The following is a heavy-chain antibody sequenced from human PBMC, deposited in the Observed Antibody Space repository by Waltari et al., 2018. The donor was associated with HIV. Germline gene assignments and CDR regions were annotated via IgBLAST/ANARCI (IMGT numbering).Heavy chain of an antibody. Sequence: EVQLVEAGGGLVKPGGSLRLSCQAAGFTFRTYSMNWVRQAPGKGLEWVSSISSSSSYIYYADSVKGRFTISRDNAKNSLYLQMNSLRAEDTAVYYCARDFWGGYYYGMDVWGQGTTVTVSS. V-gene: IGHV3-21*01. D-gene: IGHD3-16*01. CDR2: ISSSSSYI. CDR3: ARDFWGGYYYGMDV. J-gene: IGHJ6*02. CDR1: GFTFRTYS.